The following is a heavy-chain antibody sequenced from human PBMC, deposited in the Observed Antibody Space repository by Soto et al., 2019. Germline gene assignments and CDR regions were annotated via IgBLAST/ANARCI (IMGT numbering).Heavy chain of an antibody. Sequence: PGGSLRLSCAASGFTFSNAWINWVRQAPGKGLKWVGRIKSKTDGGTTDYAAPVKGRFAISRDDSNNMVYLQMNSLKIEDTAVYYCTTDSYSTIIIVRFDYWGHGTLVTVS. CDR2: IKSKTDGGTT. D-gene: IGHD3-22*01. CDR1: GFTFSNAW. CDR3: TTDSYSTIIIVRFDY. V-gene: IGHV3-15*07. J-gene: IGHJ4*01.